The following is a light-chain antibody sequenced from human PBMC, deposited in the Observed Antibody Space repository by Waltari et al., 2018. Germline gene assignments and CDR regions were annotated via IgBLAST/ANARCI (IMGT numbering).Light chain of an antibody. J-gene: IGLJ1*01. CDR3: CSYAGLGIYV. Sequence: QSGLTQPAPGSGSPGQSITIPCTGTISAAGNYNLVSRYQQYPGKAPKLTVYEVTKRTSGVSDRFSGSKSGNTASLTIYGLQSEDEADYYCCSYAGLGIYVFGTGTKVTVL. CDR2: EVT. CDR1: ISAAGNYNL. V-gene: IGLV2-23*02.